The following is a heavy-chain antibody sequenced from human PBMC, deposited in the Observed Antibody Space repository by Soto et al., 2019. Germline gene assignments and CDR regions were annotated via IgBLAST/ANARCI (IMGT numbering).Heavy chain of an antibody. CDR2: ISGSGGST. CDR1: GFTFSSYA. D-gene: IGHD2-2*01. J-gene: IGHJ4*02. Sequence: HPGGSLRLSCAASGFTFSSYAMSWVRQAPGKGLEWVSAISGSGGSTYYADSVKGRFTISRDNSKNTLYLQMNSLRAEDTAVYYCAKDLERSTSCYGPYYFDYWGQGTLVTVSS. CDR3: AKDLERSTSCYGPYYFDY. V-gene: IGHV3-23*01.